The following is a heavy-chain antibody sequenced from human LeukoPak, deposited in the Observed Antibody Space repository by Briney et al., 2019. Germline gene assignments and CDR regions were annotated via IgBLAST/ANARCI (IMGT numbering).Heavy chain of an antibody. CDR1: GFTFNSYA. D-gene: IGHD1-26*01. CDR3: AKDLGRYRNNYFDY. CDR2: ISGSGGGT. V-gene: IGHV3-23*01. Sequence: GGSLRLSCAASGFTFNSYAVSWVRQAPEKGLEWVATISGSGGGTYYADSVKGRFTISRDDSKNTLYLQMNSLRAEDTAVYYCAKDLGRYRNNYFDYWGQGTLVTVSS. J-gene: IGHJ4*02.